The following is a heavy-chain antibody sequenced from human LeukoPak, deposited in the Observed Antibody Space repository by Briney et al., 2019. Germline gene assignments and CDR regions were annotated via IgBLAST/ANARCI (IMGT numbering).Heavy chain of an antibody. D-gene: IGHD6-13*01. CDR2: IYYSGST. Sequence: PSETLSLTCTVSGGSISSYYWSWIRQPPGKGLEWIGYIYYSGSTNYNPSLKSRVTISVDTSKNQFSLKLSSVTAADTAVYYCARGLLVHWFDPWGQGTLVTVSS. CDR3: ARGLLVHWFDP. V-gene: IGHV4-59*01. J-gene: IGHJ5*02. CDR1: GGSISSYY.